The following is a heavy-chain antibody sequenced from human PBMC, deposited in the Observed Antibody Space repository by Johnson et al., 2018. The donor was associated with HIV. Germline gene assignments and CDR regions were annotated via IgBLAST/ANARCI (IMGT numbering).Heavy chain of an antibody. D-gene: IGHD3-3*01. Sequence: VQLVESGGGVVQPGRSLRLSCAASRFTFSSYAMHWVRQVPGKGLVWVSRIRGDGSDTMYADSVKGRFTISRDNSKNTLYLQMNSLRVEDTALYYCARDRITYYDFWSGSGGAFDIWGQGTMVTVSS. CDR2: IRGDGSDT. CDR3: ARDRITYYDFWSGSGGAFDI. V-gene: IGHV3-74*03. CDR1: RFTFSSYA. J-gene: IGHJ3*02.